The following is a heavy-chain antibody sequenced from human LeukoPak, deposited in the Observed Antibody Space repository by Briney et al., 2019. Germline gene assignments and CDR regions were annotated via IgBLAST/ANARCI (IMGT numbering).Heavy chain of an antibody. J-gene: IGHJ4*02. D-gene: IGHD6-13*01. CDR3: ARGLGIAAAVYDY. CDR1: VYTFTSYY. Sequence: ASVKVSCKASVYTFTSYYMYWVRQPPGQGLEWVGISNPSGGSTSNAQKFQGRVTMTRDTSTSTVYMELSSLRSEHTAVYYCARGLGIAAAVYDYWGQGTPVTVSS. CDR2: SNPSGGST. V-gene: IGHV1-46*01.